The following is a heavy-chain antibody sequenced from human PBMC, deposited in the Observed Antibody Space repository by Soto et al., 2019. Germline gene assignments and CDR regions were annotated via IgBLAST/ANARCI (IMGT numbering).Heavy chain of an antibody. CDR3: ARDGIAAPGKFDY. CDR1: GFTFSSYS. V-gene: IGHV3-21*01. J-gene: IGHJ4*02. D-gene: IGHD6-13*01. CDR2: ISSSSSYI. Sequence: EVQLVESGGGLVKPGGSLRLSCSASGFTFSSYSMNWVRQAPGKGLEWVSSISSSSSYIYYADSVKGRFTISRDNAKNSLYLQMNSLIAEDTAVYYCARDGIAAPGKFDYWGQGPLVTVSS.